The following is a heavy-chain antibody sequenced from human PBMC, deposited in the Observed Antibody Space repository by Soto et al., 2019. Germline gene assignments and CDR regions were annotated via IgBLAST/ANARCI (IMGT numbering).Heavy chain of an antibody. Sequence: SQTPSLTCVISGDGVSSNSAAWNWIRQSPSRGLEWLGRTYYRSKWYNDYAVSVKSRITINPDTSKNQFSLQLNSVTPEDTAVYYCAREVTIFGTPPPRYYFDYWGQGTLVTVSS. D-gene: IGHD3-3*01. J-gene: IGHJ4*02. CDR1: GDGVSSNSAA. V-gene: IGHV6-1*01. CDR2: TYYRSKWYN. CDR3: AREVTIFGTPPPRYYFDY.